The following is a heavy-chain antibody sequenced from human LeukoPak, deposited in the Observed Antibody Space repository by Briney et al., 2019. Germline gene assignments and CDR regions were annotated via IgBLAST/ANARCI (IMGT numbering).Heavy chain of an antibody. D-gene: IGHD6-13*01. J-gene: IGHJ3*02. CDR2: TNHSGST. V-gene: IGHV4-34*01. CDR3: ANSWYIAFDI. CDR1: GGSFSGYY. Sequence: PSETLSLTCAVYGGSFSGYYWSWIRQPPGKGLEWIGETNHSGSTNYNPSLKSRVTISVDTSKNQFSLKLSSVTAADTAVYYCANSWYIAFDIWGQGTMVTVSS.